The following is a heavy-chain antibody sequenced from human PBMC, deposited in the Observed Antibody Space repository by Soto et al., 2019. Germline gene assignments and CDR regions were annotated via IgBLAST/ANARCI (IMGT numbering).Heavy chain of an antibody. Sequence: SETLSLTCTVSGGSVSSGSYYWSWIRQPPGEGLEWIGYIYYSGSTSYNPSLKSRVTMSVDTSKNQFSLKLNSVTAADTAVYYCARTGFCSRDACYPNWFDSWGQGTLVTVSS. D-gene: IGHD2-8*02. J-gene: IGHJ5*01. CDR1: GGSVSSGSYY. CDR3: ARTGFCSRDACYPNWFDS. CDR2: IYYSGST. V-gene: IGHV4-61*01.